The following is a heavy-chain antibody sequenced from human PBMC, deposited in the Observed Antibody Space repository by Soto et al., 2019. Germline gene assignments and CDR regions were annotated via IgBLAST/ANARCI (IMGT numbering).Heavy chain of an antibody. CDR1: GGSISSGGYS. J-gene: IGHJ5*02. Sequence: PSETLSLTCAVSGGSISSGGYSWSWIRQPPGKGLEWIGYIYHSGSTYYNPSLKSRVTISVDRSKNQFSLKLSSVTAADTAVYYCARGLEHYDREFYNWFDPWGQGTLVTVPS. CDR3: ARGLEHYDREFYNWFDP. CDR2: IYHSGST. D-gene: IGHD3-16*01. V-gene: IGHV4-30-2*01.